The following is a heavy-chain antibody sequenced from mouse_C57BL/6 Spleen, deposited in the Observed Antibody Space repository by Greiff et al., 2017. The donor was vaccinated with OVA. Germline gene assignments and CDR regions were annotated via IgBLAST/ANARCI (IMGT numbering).Heavy chain of an antibody. D-gene: IGHD1-1*01. CDR3: ARLLPWYFDV. CDR1: GYSITSGYY. J-gene: IGHJ1*03. Sequence: ESGPGLVKPSQSLSLTCSVTGYSITSGYYWNWIRQFPGNKLEWMGYISYDGSNNYNPSLKNRISITRDTSKNQFFLKLNSVTTEDTATYYCARLLPWYFDVWGTGTTVTVSS. CDR2: ISYDGSN. V-gene: IGHV3-6*01.